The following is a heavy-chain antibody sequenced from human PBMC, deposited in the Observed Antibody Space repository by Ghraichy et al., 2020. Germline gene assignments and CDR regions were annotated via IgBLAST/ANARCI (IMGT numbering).Heavy chain of an antibody. D-gene: IGHD6-19*01. J-gene: IGHJ4*02. CDR1: GFTFSSYS. Sequence: GGSLRLSCAASGFTFSSYSMNWVRQAPGKGLEWVSSISSSSSYIYYADSVKGRFTISRDNAKNSLYLQMNSLRAEDTAVYYCARDRSSGMYGPFDYWGQGSLVTVSS. V-gene: IGHV3-21*01. CDR3: ARDRSSGMYGPFDY. CDR2: ISSSSSYI.